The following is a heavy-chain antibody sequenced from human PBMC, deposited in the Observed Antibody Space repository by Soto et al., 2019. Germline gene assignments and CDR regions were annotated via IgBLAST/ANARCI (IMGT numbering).Heavy chain of an antibody. Sequence: GGSLRLSCAASGFTFSSHGMHWVRQVPGQGLDWVAVISYDGDNKYYADSVKGRFTISRDNSKNTLFLQMNGLRTEDTAVYYCAKDRDVVSDHFEYWGRGTLVTVSS. CDR3: AKDRDVVSDHFEY. D-gene: IGHD2-15*01. CDR2: ISYDGDNK. V-gene: IGHV3-30*18. CDR1: GFTFSSHG. J-gene: IGHJ4*02.